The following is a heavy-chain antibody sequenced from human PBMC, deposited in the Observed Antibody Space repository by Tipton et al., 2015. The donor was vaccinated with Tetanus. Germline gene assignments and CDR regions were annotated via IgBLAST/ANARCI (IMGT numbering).Heavy chain of an antibody. CDR2: ISGTGSTI. Sequence: SLRLSCAASGFTFNKYWMHWVRQAPGKGLEWLSYISGTGSTIDYADSVKGRFTISRDNAKNSLYLQMNGLRDDDTAVYFCARDFRPIFGVAHPFDSWGQGTLVTVSS. J-gene: IGHJ5*01. V-gene: IGHV3-48*02. CDR1: GFTFNKYW. D-gene: IGHD3-3*01. CDR3: ARDFRPIFGVAHPFDS.